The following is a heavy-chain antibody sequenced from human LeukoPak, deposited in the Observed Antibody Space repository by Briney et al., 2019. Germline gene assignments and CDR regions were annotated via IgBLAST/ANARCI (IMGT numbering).Heavy chain of an antibody. Sequence: GGSLRLSCAASGFTFNIYAMTWVRQAPGKELEWVSTVSESGAGTYYAGSVKGRFTISRDNSKNTLYLQMNGLRAEDTAVYYCVSRRYSTSALDAFNIWGHGTIVTVSS. J-gene: IGHJ3*02. V-gene: IGHV3-23*01. CDR1: GFTFNIYA. CDR3: VSRRYSTSALDAFNI. CDR2: VSESGAGT. D-gene: IGHD6-6*01.